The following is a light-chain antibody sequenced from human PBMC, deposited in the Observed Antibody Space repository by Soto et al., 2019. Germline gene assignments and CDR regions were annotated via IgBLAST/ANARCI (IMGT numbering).Light chain of an antibody. Sequence: DIQLTQSPSSVSASVGDRVTITCRATHDVSSWLAWYQQKQGKAPKLLIYTASTLQSGVPSRFSGSGYGTEFTLTVSNLQPEDFATYFCQQSNTFVTFCGGTKGE. CDR1: HDVSSW. CDR2: TAS. CDR3: QQSNTFVT. V-gene: IGKV1D-12*01. J-gene: IGKJ4*02.